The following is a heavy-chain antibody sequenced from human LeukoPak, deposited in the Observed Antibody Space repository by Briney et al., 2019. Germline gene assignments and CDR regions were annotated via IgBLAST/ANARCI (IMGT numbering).Heavy chain of an antibody. CDR3: VTGGDFYYAH. Sequence: GRPLSLSCVASGFTFTAYAMHWVRQAPGKGLEWVAVAPHEGGDNYYADSVKGRFTISRDNGKNSLYLQMNSPRTEDTAVYFCVTGGDFYYAHWGQGTLVTVSS. V-gene: IGHV3-30*01. CDR1: GFTFTAYA. D-gene: IGHD2-21*01. CDR2: APHEGGDN. J-gene: IGHJ4*02.